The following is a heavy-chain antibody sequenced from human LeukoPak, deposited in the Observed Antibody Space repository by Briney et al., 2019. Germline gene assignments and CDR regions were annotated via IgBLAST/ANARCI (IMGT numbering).Heavy chain of an antibody. Sequence: ASVKVSCKASGYTFTGYYMHWVRQAPGQGLEWMGWINPNSGGTNYAQKFQGRVTMTRDTSISTAYMELSRLRSDDTAVYYCARTDYGDYGYYYYYMDVWGKGTTVTVSS. CDR1: GYTFTGYY. D-gene: IGHD4-17*01. CDR3: ARTDYGDYGYYYYYMDV. V-gene: IGHV1-2*02. CDR2: INPNSGGT. J-gene: IGHJ6*03.